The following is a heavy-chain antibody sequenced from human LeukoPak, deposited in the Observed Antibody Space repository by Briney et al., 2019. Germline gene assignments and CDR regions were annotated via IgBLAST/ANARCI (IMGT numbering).Heavy chain of an antibody. CDR1: GFTFSSYA. Sequence: GGSLRLSCAASGFTFSSYAMNWVRQAPGKGLEWVSSISRGSDHIFYADTMKGRFTISRDNAKNSLYLQMNSLGAEDTAVYYCARPYDTRGYFPDYWGQGTLVTVSS. V-gene: IGHV3-21*01. CDR2: ISRGSDHI. J-gene: IGHJ4*02. D-gene: IGHD3-22*01. CDR3: ARPYDTRGYFPDY.